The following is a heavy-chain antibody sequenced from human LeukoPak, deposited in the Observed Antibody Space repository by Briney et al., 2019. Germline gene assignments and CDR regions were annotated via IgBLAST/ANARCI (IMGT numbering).Heavy chain of an antibody. J-gene: IGHJ4*02. CDR1: GFTFSSYA. V-gene: IGHV3-23*01. Sequence: GGSLRLSCAASGFTFSSYAMSWVRQAPGKGLEWVSAISGSGSSTYYADSVKGRLTISRDNSKNTLYLQMNSLRAEDTAVYYCATPGGRLRGPFDYWGQGTLVTVSS. CDR3: ATPGGRLRGPFDY. D-gene: IGHD4-17*01. CDR2: ISGSGSST.